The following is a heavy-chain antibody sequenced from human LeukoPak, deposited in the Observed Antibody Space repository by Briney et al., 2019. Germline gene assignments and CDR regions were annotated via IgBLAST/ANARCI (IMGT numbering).Heavy chain of an antibody. D-gene: IGHD4-17*01. J-gene: IGHJ4*02. V-gene: IGHV1-69*04. CDR2: IIPILGIA. Sequence: VASVKVSCKASGGTFSSYAISWVRQAPGQGLEWMGRIIPILGIANYAQKFQGRVTITADKSTSTAYMELSSLRSEDTAVYYCARGGYGDPWAYWGRGTLVTVSS. CDR1: GGTFSSYA. CDR3: ARGGYGDPWAY.